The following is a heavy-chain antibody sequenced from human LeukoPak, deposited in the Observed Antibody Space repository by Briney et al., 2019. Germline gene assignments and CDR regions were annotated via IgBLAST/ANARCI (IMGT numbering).Heavy chain of an antibody. CDR3: ARQYDFWSGHPPGY. Sequence: SETLSLTCTVSGGSISSSSYYWGWIRQPPGKGLEWIGSIYYSGSTYYNPSLKSRVTISVDTSKNQFSLKLSSVTAADTAVYYCARQYDFWSGHPPGYWGQGTLVTVSS. J-gene: IGHJ4*02. CDR1: GGSISSSSYY. CDR2: IYYSGST. D-gene: IGHD3-3*01. V-gene: IGHV4-39*01.